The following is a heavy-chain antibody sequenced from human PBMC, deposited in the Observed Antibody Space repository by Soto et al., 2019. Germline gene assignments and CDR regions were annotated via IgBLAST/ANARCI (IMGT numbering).Heavy chain of an antibody. CDR3: ARGVRGHYRFNV. CDR2: IKFDGSSA. Sequence: EVQLVESGGGLVQPGESLRLSCAASGFTFSDYWIHWVRQAPGKGLVWVSRIKFDGSSANYADSVKGRFTISRDNAKDTVYLQMNSLGAEDTAVYYCARGVRGHYRFNVWGQGTMVTVSS. CDR1: GFTFSDYW. D-gene: IGHD3-10*01. J-gene: IGHJ3*01. V-gene: IGHV3-74*01.